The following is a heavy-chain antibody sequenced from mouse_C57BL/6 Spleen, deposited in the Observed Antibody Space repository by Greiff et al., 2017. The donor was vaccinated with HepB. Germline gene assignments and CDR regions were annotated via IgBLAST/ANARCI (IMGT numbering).Heavy chain of an antibody. CDR2: IDPSDSYT. J-gene: IGHJ3*01. CDR1: GYTFTSYW. V-gene: IGHV1-59*01. D-gene: IGHD2-1*01. Sequence: QVQLQQSGAELVRPGTSVKLSCKASGYTFTSYWMHWVKQRPGQGLEWIGVIDPSDSYTNYNQKFKGKATLTVDTSSSTAYMQLSSLTSEDSAVYYCARNGNLTGTIAYWGQGTLVTVSA. CDR3: ARNGNLTGTIAY.